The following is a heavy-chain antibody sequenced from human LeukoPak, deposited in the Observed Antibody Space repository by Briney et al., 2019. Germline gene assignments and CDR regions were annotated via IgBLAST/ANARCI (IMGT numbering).Heavy chain of an antibody. D-gene: IGHD5-12*01. V-gene: IGHV4-59*01. CDR1: GGSIGSYY. Sequence: SETLSLTCTVSGGSIGSYYWSWIRQPPGKGLEWIGYIYYSGSTNYNPSLKSRVTISVDTSKNQFSLKLSSVTAADTAVYYCARDGYSAYDGLWGQGTLVTVSS. J-gene: IGHJ4*02. CDR3: ARDGYSAYDGL. CDR2: IYYSGST.